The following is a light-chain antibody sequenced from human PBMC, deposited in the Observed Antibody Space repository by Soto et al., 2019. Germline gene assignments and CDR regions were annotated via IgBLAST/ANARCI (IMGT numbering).Light chain of an antibody. CDR2: DVS. J-gene: IGLJ1*01. Sequence: QSALTQPASVSGSPGQSINISCTGTSSDVGGYNYVSWYQHHPGKAPKLIIYDVSNRPSGVSNPFSGSKSGNTASLTISVLQPEDEADYDCSSYTTSNTRQIVFGTGTKVTVL. V-gene: IGLV2-14*03. CDR3: SSYTTSNTRQIV. CDR1: SSDVGGYNY.